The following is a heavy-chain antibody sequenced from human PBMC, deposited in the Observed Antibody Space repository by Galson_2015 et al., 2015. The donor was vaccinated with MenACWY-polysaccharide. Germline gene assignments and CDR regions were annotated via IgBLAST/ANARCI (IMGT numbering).Heavy chain of an antibody. J-gene: IGHJ4*02. D-gene: IGHD1-26*01. CDR2: ISGSGGST. V-gene: IGHV3-23*01. CDR1: GFTFSSYA. CDR3: AKAEHSGSHGGFDY. Sequence: SLRLSCAASGFTFSSYAMSWVRQAPGKGLEWVSGISGSGGSTYYADSVKGRFTISRDKSKNTLYLQMNGLRAEDTAVYFCAKAEHSGSHGGFDYWGQGTLVTVSS.